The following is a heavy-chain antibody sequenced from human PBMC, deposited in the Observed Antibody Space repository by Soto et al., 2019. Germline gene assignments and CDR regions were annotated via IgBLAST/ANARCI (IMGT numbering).Heavy chain of an antibody. Sequence: QLQLQESRSGLLKPSQTLSLTCAVSGGSISSGGYSWSWIRQPPGKGLEWIGYMYHSGSTYYNPSLKSRVTISIDRSKNQFSLKLSSVTAADTAVYYCARVPDYWGQGILVIVSS. J-gene: IGHJ4*02. CDR3: ARVPDY. CDR1: GGSISSGGYS. V-gene: IGHV4-30-2*01. CDR2: MYHSGST. D-gene: IGHD2-2*01.